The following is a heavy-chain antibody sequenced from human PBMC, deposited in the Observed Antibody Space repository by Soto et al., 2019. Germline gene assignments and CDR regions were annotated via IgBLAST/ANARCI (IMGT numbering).Heavy chain of an antibody. CDR1: GFTFSSYA. CDR2: VRGNGGST. J-gene: IGHJ4*02. CDR3: AKVSSGWSDAIDY. V-gene: IGHV3-23*01. Sequence: GESLKISCAASGFTFSSYAMSWVRQAPGKGLEWVSGVRGNGGSTYYADSVKGRFTISRDNSKNTLYLPMNSLRAEDTAIYYCAKVSSGWSDAIDYWGQGTLVTVSS. D-gene: IGHD6-19*01.